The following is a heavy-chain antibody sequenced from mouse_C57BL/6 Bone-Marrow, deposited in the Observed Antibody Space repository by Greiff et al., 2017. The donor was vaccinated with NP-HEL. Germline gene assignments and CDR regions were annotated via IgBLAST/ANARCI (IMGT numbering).Heavy chain of an antibody. Sequence: VQLQESGPELVKPGASVKLSCKASGYTFTSYDINLVKQRPGQGLEWIGWIYPRDGSTKYNEKFKGKATLTVDTSSSTAYMELHSLTSEDSAVYFCARSGGWLPHYYAMDYWGQGTSVTVSS. D-gene: IGHD2-3*01. J-gene: IGHJ4*01. CDR1: GYTFTSYD. CDR2: IYPRDGST. CDR3: ARSGGWLPHYYAMDY. V-gene: IGHV1-85*01.